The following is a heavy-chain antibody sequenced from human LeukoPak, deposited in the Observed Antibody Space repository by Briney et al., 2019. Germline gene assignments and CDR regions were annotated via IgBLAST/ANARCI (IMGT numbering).Heavy chain of an antibody. Sequence: SETLSLTCTVSGGSISSGGYYWSWIRQHPGKGLEWIGYIYYSGSTYYNPSLKSRVTISVDTSKNQFSLKLSSVTAADTAVYYCARVELTGYCDFDYWGQGTLVTVSS. D-gene: IGHD3-9*01. CDR2: IYYSGST. J-gene: IGHJ4*02. CDR1: GGSISSGGYY. V-gene: IGHV4-31*03. CDR3: ARVELTGYCDFDY.